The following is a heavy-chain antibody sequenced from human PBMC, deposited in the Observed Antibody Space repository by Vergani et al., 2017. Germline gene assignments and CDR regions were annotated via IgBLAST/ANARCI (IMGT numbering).Heavy chain of an antibody. D-gene: IGHD3-22*01. V-gene: IGHV3-21*02. CDR1: GFTFSSYS. CDR2: ISSSSSYI. J-gene: IGHJ4*02. Sequence: EVQLVESGGGLIHPGGSLRLSCAASGFTFSSYSMNWVRQAPGKGLEWVSSISSSSSYIYYADSVKGRFTISRDNAKNSLYLQMNSLRAEDTAVYYCAREGTYYYDSSGYSNFDYWGQGTLVTVSS. CDR3: AREGTYYYDSSGYSNFDY.